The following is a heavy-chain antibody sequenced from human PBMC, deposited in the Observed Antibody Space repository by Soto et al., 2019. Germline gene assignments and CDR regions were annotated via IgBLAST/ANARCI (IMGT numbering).Heavy chain of an antibody. CDR2: MYYSGST. J-gene: IGHJ4*02. CDR3: SRDMGY. CDR1: GGSISSTNDY. V-gene: IGHV4-39*02. Sequence: QLQLQESGPGLVKPSETLSLTCTVSGGSISSTNDYWGWIRQPPGKGLEWIGSMYYSGSTYYNPSLKIRVTVSVDTAKNQFCLKLCSVTGAGRAIYYCSRDMGYWGQGILVTVSS.